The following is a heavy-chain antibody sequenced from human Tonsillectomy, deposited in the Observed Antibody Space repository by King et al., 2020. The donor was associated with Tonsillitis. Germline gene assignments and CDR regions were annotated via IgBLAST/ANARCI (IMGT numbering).Heavy chain of an antibody. CDR1: GYTFTGYY. J-gene: IGHJ5*02. CDR3: ARDRGDCRKTKTCFDP. Sequence: QLVQSGAEVKKPGASVKVSCKASGYTFTGYYMHWVRQAPGQGLEWMGWINPNSGGTNYAKKFQGWVTMTRDTSISTAYMELSRLRSDDTAVYYCARDRGDCRKTKTCFDPWGQGTLVTVSS. CDR2: INPNSGGT. V-gene: IGHV1-2*04. D-gene: IGHD3-10*01.